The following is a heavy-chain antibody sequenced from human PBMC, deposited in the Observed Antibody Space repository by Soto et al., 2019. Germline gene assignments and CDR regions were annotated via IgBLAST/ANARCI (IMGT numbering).Heavy chain of an antibody. D-gene: IGHD1-1*01. CDR3: ARDSNWSSDY. Sequence: EVQLVESGGGLVQPGGSLRLSCAASGFTFSGYNMNWVRQAPGKGLEWISCLKSDSSGTWYADSVKGRFTMSRDNAKNSLYLQMNSLRDEDTAVYFCARDSNWSSDYWGQGTLVAVSS. J-gene: IGHJ4*02. CDR1: GFTFSGYN. CDR2: LKSDSSGT. V-gene: IGHV3-48*02.